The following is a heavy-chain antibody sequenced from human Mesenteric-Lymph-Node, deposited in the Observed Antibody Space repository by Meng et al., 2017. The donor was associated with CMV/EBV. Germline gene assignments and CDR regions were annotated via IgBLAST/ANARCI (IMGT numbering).Heavy chain of an antibody. CDR3: ARDFGYDSSGWLDY. J-gene: IGHJ4*02. Sequence: GGSLRLSCAAAGFTFSSYAMHWVRQAPGKGLEWVAAISYDGGNKYYADSVKGRFINSRDNSKNTVYLQMNSLRADDTAVYYCARDFGYDSSGWLDYWGQGTLVTVSS. D-gene: IGHD3-22*01. CDR2: ISYDGGNK. V-gene: IGHV3-30*04. CDR1: GFTFSSYA.